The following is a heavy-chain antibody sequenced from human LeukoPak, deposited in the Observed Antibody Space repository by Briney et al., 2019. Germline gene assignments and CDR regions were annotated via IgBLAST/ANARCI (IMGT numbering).Heavy chain of an antibody. CDR1: GGTFSSYA. Sequence: ASVKVSCKASGGTFSSYAISWVRQAPGQGLEWMGRINPNSGGTNYAQKFQGRVTMTRDTSISTAYMELSRLRSDDTAVYYCARGGPFPSSSSSREYYLDYWGQGTLVTVSS. J-gene: IGHJ4*02. V-gene: IGHV1-2*06. CDR3: ARGGPFPSSSSSREYYLDY. D-gene: IGHD6-6*01. CDR2: INPNSGGT.